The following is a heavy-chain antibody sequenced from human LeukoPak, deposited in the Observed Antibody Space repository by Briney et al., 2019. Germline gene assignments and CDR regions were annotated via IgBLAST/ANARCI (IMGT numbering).Heavy chain of an antibody. CDR1: GFTFSSYT. V-gene: IGHV3-21*01. J-gene: IGHJ6*03. D-gene: IGHD3-16*01. Sequence: GGSLRLSCAASGFTFSSYTMNWVRQAPGKGLEWVSSITSSSSFIYYADSLKGRFTISRDNAKNSLYLQMNSLRAEDTAVYYCARDQKASGGDYVWGSPGYYMDVWGKGTTVTISS. CDR3: ARDQKASGGDYVWGSPGYYMDV. CDR2: ITSSSSFI.